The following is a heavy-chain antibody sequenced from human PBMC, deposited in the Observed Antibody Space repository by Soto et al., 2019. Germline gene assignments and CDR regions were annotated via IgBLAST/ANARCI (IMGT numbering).Heavy chain of an antibody. CDR3: ARVSPQYYDYVWGSYRPPSLGWFDP. Sequence: SETLSLTCTVSGGSISSGDYYWSWTRQPPGKGLEWIGYIYYSGSTYYNPSLKSRVTISVDTSKNQFSLKLSSVTAADTAVYYCARVSPQYYDYVWGSYRPPSLGWFDPWGQGTLVTVSS. V-gene: IGHV4-30-4*01. D-gene: IGHD3-16*02. CDR1: GGSISSGDYY. J-gene: IGHJ5*02. CDR2: IYYSGST.